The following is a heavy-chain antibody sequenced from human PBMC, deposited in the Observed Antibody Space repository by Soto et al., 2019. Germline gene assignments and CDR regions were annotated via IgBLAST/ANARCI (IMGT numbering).Heavy chain of an antibody. CDR3: ARDYGAGSYGIDY. Sequence: SETLSLTCTVSGASITTYYWAWIRQPPGKGLEWIGYIHNSGTTDYNPSLKSRVTMSVDTSKSQFSLKLSSVTAADTAVYYCARDYGAGSYGIDYWGQGTLVTVSS. J-gene: IGHJ4*02. CDR2: IHNSGTT. D-gene: IGHD3-10*01. CDR1: GASITTYY. V-gene: IGHV4-59*01.